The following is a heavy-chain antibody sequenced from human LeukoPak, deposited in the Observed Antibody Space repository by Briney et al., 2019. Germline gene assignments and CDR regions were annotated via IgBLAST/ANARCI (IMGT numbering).Heavy chain of an antibody. CDR1: GFTVSSNS. D-gene: IGHD2-15*01. Sequence: GGSLRLSCTVSGFTVSSNSWSWVRQAPGKGLEWVSFIYSGGNTHFSDSVKGRFTLSRDNSKNTLYLQMNSLRAEDTAIYYCARRAGEYSHPYDYWGQGTLVTVSS. CDR2: IYSGGNT. V-gene: IGHV3-53*01. J-gene: IGHJ4*02. CDR3: ARRAGEYSHPYDY.